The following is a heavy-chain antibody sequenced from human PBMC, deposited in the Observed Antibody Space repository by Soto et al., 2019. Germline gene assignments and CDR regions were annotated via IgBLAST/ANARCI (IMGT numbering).Heavy chain of an antibody. V-gene: IGHV3-11*01. J-gene: IGHJ4*02. CDR1: GFPFTNTY. D-gene: IGHD6-13*01. Sequence: TWGSLRLSCAASGFPFTNTYMIFIRQAPGKGLEWVSHISGSGTSMYSDSVRGRFTISRDNASNSLYLQMNSLTAEDTAVYYCTRAKQMATILDYWGQGALVTVSS. CDR2: ISGSGTSM. CDR3: TRAKQMATILDY.